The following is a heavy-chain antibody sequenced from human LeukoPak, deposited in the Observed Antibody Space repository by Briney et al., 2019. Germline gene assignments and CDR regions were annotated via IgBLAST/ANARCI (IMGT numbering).Heavy chain of an antibody. D-gene: IGHD2-2*02. V-gene: IGHV4-38-2*02. CDR2: IYHSGST. J-gene: IGHJ4*02. CDR3: ARASEYQLLYLPFDY. CDR1: GYSISSGYY. Sequence: SETLSLTCTVSGYSISSGYYWGWIRQPPGKGLEWIGSIYHSGSTHYNPSLKSRVTISVDTSKNQFSLKLSSVTAADTAVYYCARASEYQLLYLPFDYWGQGTLVTVSS.